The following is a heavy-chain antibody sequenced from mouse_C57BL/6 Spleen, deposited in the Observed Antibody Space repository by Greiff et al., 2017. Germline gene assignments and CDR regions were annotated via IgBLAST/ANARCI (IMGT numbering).Heavy chain of an antibody. V-gene: IGHV1-72*01. CDR3: ARDYYGSSPAWFAY. CDR1: GYTFTSYW. D-gene: IGHD1-1*01. J-gene: IGHJ3*01. CDR2: IDTNSGGT. Sequence: QVQLQQPGAELVKPGASLKLSCTASGYTFTSYWMHWVKQRPGRGLEWIGRIDTNSGGTEYNEKFKSKATLTVDNPSSTADMQLSSLTSEDSAVYYCARDYYGSSPAWFAYWGQVTLVTVSA.